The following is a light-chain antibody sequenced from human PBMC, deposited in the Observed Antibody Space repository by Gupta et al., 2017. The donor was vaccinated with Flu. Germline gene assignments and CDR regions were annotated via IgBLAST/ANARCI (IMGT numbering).Light chain of an antibody. V-gene: IGKV3-15*01. CDR3: QQYNNWLWT. Sequence: EIVMTQSPATLSVSPGERATLSCRASRSVSSNLAWYQQKPGQAPRRLIYGASTRATGIPARFSGSESGTEFTLTISSLQSEDFAVYYCQQYNNWLWTFGQGTKAEIK. CDR2: GAS. J-gene: IGKJ1*01. CDR1: RSVSSN.